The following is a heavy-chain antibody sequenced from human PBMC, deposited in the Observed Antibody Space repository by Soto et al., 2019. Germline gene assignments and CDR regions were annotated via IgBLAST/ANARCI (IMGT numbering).Heavy chain of an antibody. V-gene: IGHV4-34*01. CDR1: GGSLSGYY. CDR3: ARDSGYGAVDY. J-gene: IGHJ4*02. D-gene: IGHD5-12*01. Sequence: PSETLSLTCAVYGGSLSGYYWSWIRQPPGKGLEWIGEINHSGSTNYNPSLKSRVTISVDTSKNQFSLKLSSVTAADTAVYYCARDSGYGAVDYWGQGTLVTVSS. CDR2: INHSGST.